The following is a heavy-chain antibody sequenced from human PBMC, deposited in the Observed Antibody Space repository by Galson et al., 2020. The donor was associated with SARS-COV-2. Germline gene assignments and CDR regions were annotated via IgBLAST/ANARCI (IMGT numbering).Heavy chain of an antibody. CDR3: ARVNTIFGVLIPFFDY. CDR1: GASIRNYY. V-gene: IGHV4-59*01. CDR2: IYYSGST. D-gene: IGHD3-3*01. J-gene: IGHJ4*02. Sequence: SETLSLTCSVSGASIRNYYWSWIRQPPGKGLEWIGYIYYSGSTYYSPSLKSRVTISVSTSENRFSLKLSSVTAADTAVYYCARVNTIFGVLIPFFDYWGQGTLVTVSS.